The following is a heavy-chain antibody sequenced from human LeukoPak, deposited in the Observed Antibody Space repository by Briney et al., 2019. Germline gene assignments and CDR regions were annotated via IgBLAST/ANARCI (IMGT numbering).Heavy chain of an antibody. CDR1: GFTFSSYA. D-gene: IGHD6-19*01. V-gene: IGHV3-64D*06. Sequence: GGSLRLSCSASGFTFSSYAMHWVRQAPGKGLEYVSAISSNGGSTYYADSVKGRFTISRDNSKNTLYLQMSSLRAEDTAVYYCVKPAVAGRSLNWFDPWGQGTLVTVSS. J-gene: IGHJ5*02. CDR2: ISSNGGST. CDR3: VKPAVAGRSLNWFDP.